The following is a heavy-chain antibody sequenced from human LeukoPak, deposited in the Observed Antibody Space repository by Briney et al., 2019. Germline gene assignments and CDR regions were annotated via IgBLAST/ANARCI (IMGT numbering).Heavy chain of an antibody. CDR3: ARIRSVVAPFDY. V-gene: IGHV4-59*08. CDR1: GGSISSYY. CDR2: IYYSGST. Sequence: SVTLSLTCTVSGGSISSYYWSWIRQPPGKGLEWIGYIYYSGSTNYNPSLKSRVTVSLDTSKNQFSLKLSSVTAADTAVYYCARIRSVVAPFDYWGQGTLVTVSS. D-gene: IGHD3-22*01. J-gene: IGHJ4*02.